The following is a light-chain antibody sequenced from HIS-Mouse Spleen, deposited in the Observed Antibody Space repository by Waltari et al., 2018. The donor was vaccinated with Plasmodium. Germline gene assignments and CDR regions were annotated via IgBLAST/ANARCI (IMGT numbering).Light chain of an antibody. V-gene: IGKV4-1*01. CDR1: QSVLYSSNNKNY. CDR3: QQYYSTLTWT. CDR2: WAS. J-gene: IGKJ1*01. Sequence: DIVMTQSPDSLAVSLGERATINCKSSQSVLYSSNNKNYLAWYQQKPGQPPKLLIYWASTRESGVPDRFSGSGSGTDFTRTISSLQAEDVAVYDCQQYYSTLTWTFGQGTKVEIK.